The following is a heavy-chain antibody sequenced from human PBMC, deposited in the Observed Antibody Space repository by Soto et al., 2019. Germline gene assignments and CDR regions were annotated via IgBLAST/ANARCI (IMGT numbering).Heavy chain of an antibody. J-gene: IGHJ6*02. D-gene: IGHD3-10*01. CDR2: ISYDGSNK. Sequence: GGSLILSCASSGFTFSSYAVHWVRQAPGKGLEWVAVISYDGSNKYYADSVKGRFTISRDNSKNTLYLQMNSLRAEDTAVYYCAKSGGERRMDVWGQGTTVTVSS. CDR1: GFTFSSYA. CDR3: AKSGGERRMDV. V-gene: IGHV3-30*18.